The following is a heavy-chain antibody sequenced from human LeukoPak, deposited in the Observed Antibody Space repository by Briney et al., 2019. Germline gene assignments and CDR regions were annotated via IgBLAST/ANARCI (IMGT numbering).Heavy chain of an antibody. Sequence: SETLSLTCAVYGGSFSGYYWSWIRQPPGKGLEWIGEINHSGSTNYNPSLKSRVTISVDTSKNQFSLKLSSVTAADTAVYYCARGWGNSSGWASFLYYFDYWGQGTLVTVSS. D-gene: IGHD6-19*01. CDR1: GGSFSGYY. CDR3: ARGWGNSSGWASFLYYFDY. CDR2: INHSGST. J-gene: IGHJ4*02. V-gene: IGHV4-34*01.